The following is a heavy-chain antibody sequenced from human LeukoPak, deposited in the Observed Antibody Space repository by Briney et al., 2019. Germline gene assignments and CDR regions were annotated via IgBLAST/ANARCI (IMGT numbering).Heavy chain of an antibody. J-gene: IGHJ6*03. CDR1: GFTFSTYG. D-gene: IGHD3-22*01. CDR3: AKYDNGFFYYYLDV. CDR2: ISGRGITT. V-gene: IGHV3-23*01. Sequence: GGSLRLSCAASGFTFSTYGMTWVRQAPGKGLEWVAGISGRGITTAYAESVEGRFTISRDNSKNTLYVQMDSLRVEDTAVYYCAKYDNGFFYYYLDVWGKGTTVTASS.